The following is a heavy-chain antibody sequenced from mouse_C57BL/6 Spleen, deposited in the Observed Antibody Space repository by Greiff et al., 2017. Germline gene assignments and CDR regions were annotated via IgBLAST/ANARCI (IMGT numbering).Heavy chain of an antibody. Sequence: QVQLQQSGPELVKPGASVKLSCKASGYTFTSYDINWVKQRPGQGLEWIGWIYPRDGSTKYNEKFKGKATLTVDTSSSTAYMELHSLTSEDSAVYFYARGGGSSSFAYWGQGTLVTVSA. CDR2: IYPRDGST. D-gene: IGHD1-1*01. CDR1: GYTFTSYD. V-gene: IGHV1-85*01. J-gene: IGHJ3*01. CDR3: ARGGGSSSFAY.